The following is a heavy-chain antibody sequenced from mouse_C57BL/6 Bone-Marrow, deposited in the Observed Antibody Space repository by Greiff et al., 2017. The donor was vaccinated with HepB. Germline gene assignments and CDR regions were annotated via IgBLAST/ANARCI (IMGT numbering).Heavy chain of an antibody. CDR2: IWSGGST. V-gene: IGHV2-2*01. Sequence: VMLVESGPGLVQPSQSLSITCTVSGFSLTSYGVHWVRQSPGKGLEWLGVIWSGGSTDYNAAFISRLSISKDNSKSQVFFKMNSLQADDTAIYYCARNWRGDSNYTYYFDYWGQGTTLTVSS. J-gene: IGHJ2*01. D-gene: IGHD2-5*01. CDR3: ARNWRGDSNYTYYFDY. CDR1: GFSLTSYG.